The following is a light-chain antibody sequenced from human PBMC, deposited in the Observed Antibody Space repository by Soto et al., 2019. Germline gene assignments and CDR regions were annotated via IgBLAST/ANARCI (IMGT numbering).Light chain of an antibody. CDR2: DAS. CDR1: QSVNTR. Sequence: EIVMTQSPATLSVSPGERATLSCRASQSVNTRLAWYQQKPGQAPRLVIYDASTRATGIPARFSGSGSGTEFTLTISSLQSEDFAVYHCQQYNNWPPEYTFGQGTKLAIK. V-gene: IGKV3D-15*01. CDR3: QQYNNWPPEYT. J-gene: IGKJ2*01.